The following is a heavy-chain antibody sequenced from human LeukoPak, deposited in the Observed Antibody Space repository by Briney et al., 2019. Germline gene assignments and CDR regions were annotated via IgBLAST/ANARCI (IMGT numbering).Heavy chain of an antibody. Sequence: PSETLSLTCTVSGGSISSGDYYWSWIRQPPGKGLEWIGSIYYSGSTYYNPSLKSRVTISVDTSKNKFSLKLSSVTAADTAVYYCARSPRAGDRTVDYWGQGTLVTVSS. CDR2: IYYSGST. CDR1: GGSISSGDYY. CDR3: ARSPRAGDRTVDY. D-gene: IGHD7-27*01. V-gene: IGHV4-39*01. J-gene: IGHJ4*02.